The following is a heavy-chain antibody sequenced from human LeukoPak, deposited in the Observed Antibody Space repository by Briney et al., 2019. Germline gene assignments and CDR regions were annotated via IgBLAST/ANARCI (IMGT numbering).Heavy chain of an antibody. J-gene: IGHJ4*02. D-gene: IGHD6-13*01. V-gene: IGHV3-30-3*01. CDR1: GFTFSSYA. CDR3: ARVLGDKQQLPHYFDY. Sequence: GGSLRLSCAASGFTFSSYAMHWVRQAPGKGLEWVAVISYDGSNKYYADSVKGRFTISRDNSKNTLYLQMNSLRAEDTAVYYCARVLGDKQQLPHYFDYWGQGTLVTVSS. CDR2: ISYDGSNK.